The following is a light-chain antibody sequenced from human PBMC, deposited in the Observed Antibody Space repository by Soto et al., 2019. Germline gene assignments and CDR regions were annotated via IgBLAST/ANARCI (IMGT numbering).Light chain of an antibody. CDR1: QIIANN. CDR3: QHYNNWPPWT. Sequence: EIVMMQSPATLSVSPGERATLSCRASQIIANNLAWYQQKPGQAPRLLIYGASTRAPGIPARFSGSGSGTEFTLTISSLQSEDFAIYYCQHYNNWPPWTFGPGTKVDIK. CDR2: GAS. J-gene: IGKJ1*01. V-gene: IGKV3-15*01.